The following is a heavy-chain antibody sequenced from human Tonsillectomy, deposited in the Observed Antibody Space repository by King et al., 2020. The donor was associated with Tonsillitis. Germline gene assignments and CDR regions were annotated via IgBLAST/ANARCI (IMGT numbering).Heavy chain of an antibody. Sequence: LQLQESGPGLVKPSETLSLTCTVSVDSITNYYWSWIRQPPGKGLEWIGYIDYSGSTNYNPSLKSRGTTSVDTSKDQFSLKVNSVTAGDTAVYYCARHLNPYWYFDLWGRGTLVTVSS. V-gene: IGHV4-59*08. CDR2: IDYSGST. CDR1: VDSITNYY. CDR3: ARHLNPYWYFDL. J-gene: IGHJ2*01.